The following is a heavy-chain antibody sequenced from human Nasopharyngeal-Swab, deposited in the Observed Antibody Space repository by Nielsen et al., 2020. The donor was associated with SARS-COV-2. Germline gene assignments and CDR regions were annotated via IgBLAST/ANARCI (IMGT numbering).Heavy chain of an antibody. J-gene: IGHJ6*03. CDR2: IYYSGST. D-gene: IGHD3-9*01. V-gene: IGHV4-59*01. CDR3: ARDLGGYDILTGYYHYYYYMDV. Sequence: WIHQPPGKGLEWIGYIYYSGSTNYNPSLKSRVTISVDTSKNQFSLKLSSVTAADTAVYYCARDLGGYDILTGYYHYYYYMDVWGKGTTVTVSS.